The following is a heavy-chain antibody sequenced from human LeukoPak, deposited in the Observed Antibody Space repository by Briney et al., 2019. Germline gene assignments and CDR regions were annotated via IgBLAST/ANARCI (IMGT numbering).Heavy chain of an antibody. D-gene: IGHD5-24*01. Sequence: PSETLSLTCTVSGGSISSSSYYWGWIRQPPGKGLEWIGSIYYSGSTYYNPSLKSRVTISVDTSKNQFSLKLSSVTAADTAVYYCARGKGEMATIKVRMNTLSAYYFDYWGQGTLVTVSS. J-gene: IGHJ4*02. CDR1: GGSISSSSYY. V-gene: IGHV4-39*07. CDR3: ARGKGEMATIKVRMNTLSAYYFDY. CDR2: IYYSGST.